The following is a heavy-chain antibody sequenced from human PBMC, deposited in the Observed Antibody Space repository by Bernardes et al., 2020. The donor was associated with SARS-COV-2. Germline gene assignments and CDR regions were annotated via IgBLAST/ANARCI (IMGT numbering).Heavy chain of an antibody. V-gene: IGHV3-66*02. D-gene: IGHD2-2*01. Sequence: GSLRLSCVASGFTVSSNYMSWVRQTPGKGLEWVSLIYSGGTTVHADSVKGRFTISRDDSKNTLYLQMNSLRPEDTGVYYCAADCSSTSCQSSLGYFYYYAMDVWGQGTTVTVSS. CDR2: IYSGGTT. J-gene: IGHJ6*02. CDR1: GFTVSSNY. CDR3: AADCSSTSCQSSLGYFYYYAMDV.